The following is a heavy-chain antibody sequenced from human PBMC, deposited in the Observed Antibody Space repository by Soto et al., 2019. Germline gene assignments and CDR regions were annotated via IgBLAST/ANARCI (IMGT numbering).Heavy chain of an antibody. V-gene: IGHV4-4*07. D-gene: IGHD3-10*02. CDR3: ARGYVCGSTFGHDL. Sequence: SETLSLTCTVSGDSISSTYWSWVRQPAGRGLEWIGRIYSSGSNNYNPSLESRVTMSVDTSKNQFSLTLRSVTAADTAVYFCARGYVCGSTFGHDLWGQGTLGTVSS. CDR2: IYSSGSN. J-gene: IGHJ5*02. CDR1: GDSISSTY.